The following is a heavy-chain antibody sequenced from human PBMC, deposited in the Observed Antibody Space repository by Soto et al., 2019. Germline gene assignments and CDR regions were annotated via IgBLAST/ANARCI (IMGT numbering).Heavy chain of an antibody. Sequence: PSETLSLTCTVSGGSISSYYWSWIRQPPGKGLEWIGYIYYSGSTNYNPSLKSRVTISVDTSKNQFSLKLSSVTAADTAVYYCARELRGYDSLLWGPGADYYYYYMDVWGKGTTVTVSS. J-gene: IGHJ6*03. CDR3: ARELRGYDSLLWGPGADYYYYYMDV. D-gene: IGHD5-12*01. CDR1: GGSISSYY. V-gene: IGHV4-59*01. CDR2: IYYSGST.